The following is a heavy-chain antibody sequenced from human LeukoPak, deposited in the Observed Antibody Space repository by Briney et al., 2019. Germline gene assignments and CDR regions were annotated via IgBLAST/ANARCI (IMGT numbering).Heavy chain of an antibody. CDR3: ARASGSFDY. Sequence: QPGGSLRLSCEASGFTFSSYGIHWVRQAPGKGLEWVAVIWSDGSNKYYADSVKGRFTISRDNSKNTLYLQLNSLRAEDTAVYYCARASGSFDYWGQGTLVSVSS. V-gene: IGHV3-33*01. D-gene: IGHD1-26*01. CDR2: IWSDGSNK. CDR1: GFTFSSYG. J-gene: IGHJ4*02.